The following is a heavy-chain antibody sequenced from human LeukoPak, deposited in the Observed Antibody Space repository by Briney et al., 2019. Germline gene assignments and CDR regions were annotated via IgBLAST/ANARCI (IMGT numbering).Heavy chain of an antibody. D-gene: IGHD6-13*01. J-gene: IGHJ6*02. CDR1: GFTFSSYG. V-gene: IGHV3-30*18. CDR2: ISYDGSNK. CDR3: AKAASSSWPSYYYGMDV. Sequence: GGSLRLSCAASGFTFSSYGMHWVRQAPGKGLEWVAVISYDGSNKYYADSVKGRFTISRDNSKNTVYLQMSSLRVDDTAVYYCAKAASSSWPSYYYGMDVWGQGTTVTVSS.